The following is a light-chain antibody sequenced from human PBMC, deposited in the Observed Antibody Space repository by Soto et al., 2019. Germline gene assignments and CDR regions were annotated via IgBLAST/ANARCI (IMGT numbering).Light chain of an antibody. J-gene: IGLJ2*01. CDR2: DVS. Sequence: QSALTQPASVSGSPGQSITISCTGTSSDVGGYDYVSWYQQHPGKAPKLMIYDVSDRPSGISNRFSASKSGNTASLTISGLQAEDEANYYCSSYTSSSTREFGGGTKLTVL. CDR3: SSYTSSSTRE. CDR1: SSDVGGYDY. V-gene: IGLV2-14*03.